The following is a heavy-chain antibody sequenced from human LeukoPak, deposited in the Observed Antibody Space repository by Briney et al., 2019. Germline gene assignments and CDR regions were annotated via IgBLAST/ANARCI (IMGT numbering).Heavy chain of an antibody. V-gene: IGHV3-66*01. J-gene: IGHJ4*02. CDR2: ISSAGTT. CDR1: GFTFSSSY. Sequence: GGSLRLSCAAFGFTFSSSYMSWVRQAPGKGLEWVSIISSAGTTYYADSVKGRFTISRDNSKNTVYLQVNSLRDEDTAVYYCARDLEAANTYYFDYWGQGTMVTVSS. CDR3: ARDLEAANTYYFDY. D-gene: IGHD6-13*01.